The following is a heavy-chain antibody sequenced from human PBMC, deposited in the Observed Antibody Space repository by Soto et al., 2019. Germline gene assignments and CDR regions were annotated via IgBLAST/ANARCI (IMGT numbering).Heavy chain of an antibody. J-gene: IGHJ4*02. D-gene: IGHD5-18*01. V-gene: IGHV1-18*01. Sequence: QVKLVQCVAEVRKPGASVMVSCKASGYSFTSYGITWVRQAPGQGLEWMGWVNIYEGSTNYAQKFQGRVTMTTDTSTSTVYLEVRSLRSDDTAMYYCARERGGYAYGDYWGQGTLVTVSS. CDR2: VNIYEGST. CDR3: ARERGGYAYGDY. CDR1: GYSFTSYG.